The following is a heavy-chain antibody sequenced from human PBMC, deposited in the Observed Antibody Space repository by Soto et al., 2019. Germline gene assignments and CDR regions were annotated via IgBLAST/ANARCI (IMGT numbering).Heavy chain of an antibody. Sequence: GSSVKVSCKASGGTFSSYTISCVRHAPAQGLKWMGRIIPILGIANYAQKFQGRVTITADKSTSTAYMELSSLRSEDTAVYYCASNRYCSGGSIYSDYWGQGTLVTGYS. V-gene: IGHV1-69*02. CDR3: ASNRYCSGGSIYSDY. J-gene: IGHJ4*02. D-gene: IGHD2-15*01. CDR2: IIPILGIA. CDR1: GGTFSSYT.